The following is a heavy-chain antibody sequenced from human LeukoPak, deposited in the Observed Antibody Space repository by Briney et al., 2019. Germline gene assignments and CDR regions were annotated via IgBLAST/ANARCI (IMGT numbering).Heavy chain of an antibody. CDR2: IYYSGST. J-gene: IGHJ4*02. Sequence: SSETLSLTCTVSGGSISSGGYYWSWIRQRPGKGLEWIGYIYYSGSTYYNPSLKSRVTISVDTSKNQFSLKLSSVTAADTAVYYCARGGDAEIDYWGQGTLVTVSS. D-gene: IGHD2-21*02. V-gene: IGHV4-31*03. CDR3: ARGGDAEIDY. CDR1: GGSISSGGYY.